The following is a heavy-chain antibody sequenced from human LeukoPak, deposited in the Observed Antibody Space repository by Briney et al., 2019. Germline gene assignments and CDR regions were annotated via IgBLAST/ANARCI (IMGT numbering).Heavy chain of an antibody. CDR3: ARGYSSSWNYFDY. CDR1: GGSIGNYW. Sequence: RPSETLSLTCTVSGGSIGNYWCSWIRQPPGKGLEWIGYVFDSGSTNYNPSLKSRVTISVDTSKKQFSLKLSSVTAADTAVYYCARGYSSSWNYFDYWGQGTLVTVSS. J-gene: IGHJ4*02. D-gene: IGHD6-13*01. V-gene: IGHV4-59*01. CDR2: VFDSGST.